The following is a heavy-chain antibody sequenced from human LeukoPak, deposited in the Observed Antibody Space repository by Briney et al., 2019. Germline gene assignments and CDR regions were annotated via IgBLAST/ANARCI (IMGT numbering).Heavy chain of an antibody. V-gene: IGHV3-21*01. CDR2: ISSSSSYI. CDR1: GFTFSSYS. J-gene: IGHJ3*02. D-gene: IGHD2-15*01. Sequence: GGSLRLSCAASGFTFSSYSMNWVRQAPGKGLEWVSSISSSSSYIYYADSVKGRFTISRDNAKNSLYLQMSSLRAGDTACDYCARDSSCSGGSCYFYGAFYIWGQGKMVTVSS. CDR3: ARDSSCSGGSCYFYGAFYI.